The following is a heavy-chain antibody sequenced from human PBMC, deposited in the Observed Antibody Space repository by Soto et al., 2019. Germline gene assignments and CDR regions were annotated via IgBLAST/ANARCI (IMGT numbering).Heavy chain of an antibody. V-gene: IGHV4-59*01. CDR1: GGSISSYY. CDR3: AREGVVAGLRTTYYYYYGMDV. Sequence: PSETLSLTCTVSGGSISSYYWSWIRQPPGKGLEWIGYIYYSGSTNYNPSLKSRVTISVDTSKNQFSLKLSSVTAADTAVYYCAREGVVAGLRTTYYYYYGMDVWGQGTTVTVSS. CDR2: IYYSGST. J-gene: IGHJ6*02. D-gene: IGHD2-15*01.